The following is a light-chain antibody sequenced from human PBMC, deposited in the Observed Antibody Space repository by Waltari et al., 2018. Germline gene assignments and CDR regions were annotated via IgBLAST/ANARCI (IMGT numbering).Light chain of an antibody. CDR2: AAS. J-gene: IGKJ1*01. V-gene: IGKV1-12*01. CDR3: QQSNSFPQT. CDR1: QGISSW. Sequence: DIQSTQFPSSVSAAVGDRVTITCRASQGISSWFAWIQQKPGKAPKLLIYAASSLQSGVPSRFSGSGSGTDFTLTINSLQPEDFATYYCQQSNSFPQTFGQGTKVEIK.